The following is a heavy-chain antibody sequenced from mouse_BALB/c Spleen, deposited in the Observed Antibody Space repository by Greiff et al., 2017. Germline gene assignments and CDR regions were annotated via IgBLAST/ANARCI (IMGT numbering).Heavy chain of an antibody. CDR3: ARGNYVDY. V-gene: IGHV5-17*02. CDR2: ISSGSSTI. J-gene: IGHJ4*01. Sequence: DVLLVESGGGLVQPGGSRKLSCAASGFTFSSFGMHWVRQAPEKGLEWVAYISSGSSTIYYADTVKGRFTISRDNPKNTLFLQMTSLRSEDTAMYYCARGNYVDYWGQGTSVTVSS. CDR1: GFTFSSFG. D-gene: IGHD2-1*01.